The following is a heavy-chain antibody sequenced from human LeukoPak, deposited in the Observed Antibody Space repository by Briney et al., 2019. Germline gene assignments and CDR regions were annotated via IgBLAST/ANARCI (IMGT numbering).Heavy chain of an antibody. CDR1: GGSFSGYY. V-gene: IGHV4-34*01. D-gene: IGHD2-15*01. Sequence: SETLSLTCAVYGGSFSGYYWSWIRQPPGKGLEWIGEMNHSGSTNYNPSLKSRVTISVDTSKNQFSLKLSSVTAPDTPVYYCARGRGYCSGGSCYSFWVYFDYWGQGTLVTVSS. CDR3: ARGRGYCSGGSCYSFWVYFDY. CDR2: MNHSGST. J-gene: IGHJ4*02.